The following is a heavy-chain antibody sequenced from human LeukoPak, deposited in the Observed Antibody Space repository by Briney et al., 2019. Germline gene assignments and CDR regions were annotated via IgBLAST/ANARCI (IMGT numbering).Heavy chain of an antibody. CDR2: IFHSGST. V-gene: IGHV4-59*01. Sequence: SETLSLTCTVSGASISSYYWSWIRRPPGKGLEWIGYIFHSGSTNYNPSLKSRVTISVDTSKNQLSLKLSSVTAADTAVYYCARGAPGGNDYGDYWGQGTLVTVSS. CDR1: GASISSYY. CDR3: ARGAPGGNDYGDY. J-gene: IGHJ4*02.